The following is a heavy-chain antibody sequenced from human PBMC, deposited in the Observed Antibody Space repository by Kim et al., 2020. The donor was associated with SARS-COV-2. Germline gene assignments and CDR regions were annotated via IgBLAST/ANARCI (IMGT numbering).Heavy chain of an antibody. Sequence: SETLSLTCTVSGGSVSSGSYYWSWIRQPPGKGLEWIGYIYYSGSTNYNPSLKSRVTISVDTSKNQFSLKLSSVTAADTAVYYCARGRFYCSSTSCQPTNYYYSGMCVWGQGTTVTVSS. CDR3: ARGRFYCSSTSCQPTNYYYSGMCV. V-gene: IGHV4-61*01. J-gene: IGHJ6*02. D-gene: IGHD2-2*01. CDR1: GGSVSSGSYY. CDR2: IYYSGST.